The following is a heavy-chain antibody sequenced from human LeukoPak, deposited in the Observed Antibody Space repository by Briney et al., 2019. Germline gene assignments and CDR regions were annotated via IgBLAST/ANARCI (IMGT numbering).Heavy chain of an antibody. V-gene: IGHV4-39*01. D-gene: IGHD1-26*01. J-gene: IGHJ5*02. CDR1: GGSISSSSYY. CDR2: IYYSGST. CDR3: ARGETYSGSYRRNWFDP. Sequence: PSETLSLTCTVSGGSISSSSYYWGWIRQPPGTGLEWIGSIYYSGSTYYNPSLKSRVTISVDTSKNQFSLKLSSVTAADTAVYYCARGETYSGSYRRNWFDPWGQGTLATVSS.